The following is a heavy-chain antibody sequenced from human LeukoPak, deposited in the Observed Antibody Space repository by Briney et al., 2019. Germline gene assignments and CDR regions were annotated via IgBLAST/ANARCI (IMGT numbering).Heavy chain of an antibody. V-gene: IGHV5-51*01. CDR3: ARRGGAADFDY. J-gene: IGHJ4*02. D-gene: IGHD3-16*01. CDR2: IYPTDSTT. CDR1: GSTFTSFW. Sequence: GESLQISCKGSGSTFTSFWIAWVRQLPGKGLEYMGIIYPTDSTTTYSPSFQGQVTMSVDKSINTAYLQWSSLNASDTAMYYCARRGGAADFDYWGQGTLVTVSS.